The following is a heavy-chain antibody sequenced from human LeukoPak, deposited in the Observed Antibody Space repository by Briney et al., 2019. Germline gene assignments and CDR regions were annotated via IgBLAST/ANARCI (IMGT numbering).Heavy chain of an antibody. V-gene: IGHV3-23*01. D-gene: IGHD3-22*01. Sequence: GGSLRLSCAASGFTFSSYAMSWVRQAPGKGLEWVSAISGSGGSTYYADSVKGRFTISRDNSKNTLYLQMNSLRAEDTAVYYCAKDGTDYCDSSGYAFDYWGQGTLVTVSS. CDR3: AKDGTDYCDSSGYAFDY. CDR1: GFTFSSYA. CDR2: ISGSGGST. J-gene: IGHJ4*02.